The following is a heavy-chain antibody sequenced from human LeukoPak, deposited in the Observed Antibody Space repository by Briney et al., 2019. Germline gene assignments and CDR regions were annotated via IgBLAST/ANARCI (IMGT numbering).Heavy chain of an antibody. CDR3: SVHSYGYKDHY. Sequence: GASVKVSCKASGYTFTSYGISWVRQAPGQGLEWMGWISAYNGNTNYAQKFQGRVTMTRDTSTSTVYMELSSLRSEDTAVYYCSVHSYGYKDHYWGQGTLVTVSS. D-gene: IGHD5-18*01. J-gene: IGHJ4*02. CDR1: GYTFTSYG. V-gene: IGHV1-18*01. CDR2: ISAYNGNT.